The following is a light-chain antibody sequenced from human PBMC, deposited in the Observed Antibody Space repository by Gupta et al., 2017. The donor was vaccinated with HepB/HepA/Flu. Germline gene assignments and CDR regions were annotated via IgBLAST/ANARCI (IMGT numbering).Light chain of an antibody. CDR3: QSYNSPSRT. J-gene: IGKJ1*01. CDR1: HNISNW. Sequence: VVDIFTTTCRESHNISNWLAWYQQKAGKAPKLLIYKASRVHSGVPSRFSGIGSETEFTLTISSRQPDDFATYYCQSYNSPSRTFGQGTKVEDK. V-gene: IGKV1-5*03. CDR2: KAS.